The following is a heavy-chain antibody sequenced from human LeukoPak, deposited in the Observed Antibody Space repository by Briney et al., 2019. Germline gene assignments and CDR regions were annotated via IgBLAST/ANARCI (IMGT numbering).Heavy chain of an antibody. CDR1: GYTFTSYG. J-gene: IGHJ3*02. Sequence: ASVKVSCKASGYTFTSYGISWVRQAPGQGLEWMGWISAYNGNTNYAQKLQGRVTMTTDTSTSTAYMELRSLRSDDTAVYYCATLCDVYCSGGSCLTRYAFDIWGKGTMVTVS. V-gene: IGHV1-18*01. CDR3: ATLCDVYCSGGSCLTRYAFDI. D-gene: IGHD2-15*01. CDR2: ISAYNGNT.